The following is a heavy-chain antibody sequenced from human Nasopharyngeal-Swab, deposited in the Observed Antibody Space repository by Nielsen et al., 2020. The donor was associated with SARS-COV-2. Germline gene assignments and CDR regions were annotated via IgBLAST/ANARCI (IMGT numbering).Heavy chain of an antibody. Sequence: GESLKISCAASGFTFSSYSMNWVRQAPGKGLEWVSSISSSSSYIYYADSVKGRFTISRDNAKNSLYLRMNSLRAEDTAVYYCARVVAAAGVDYWGQGTLVTVSS. CDR3: ARVVAAAGVDY. J-gene: IGHJ4*02. CDR1: GFTFSSYS. D-gene: IGHD6-13*01. CDR2: ISSSSSYI. V-gene: IGHV3-21*01.